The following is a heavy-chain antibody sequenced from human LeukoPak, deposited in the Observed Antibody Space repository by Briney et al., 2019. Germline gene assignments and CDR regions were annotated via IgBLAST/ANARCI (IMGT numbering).Heavy chain of an antibody. V-gene: IGHV4-31*03. CDR1: GGSISSGGYY. J-gene: IGHJ5*02. D-gene: IGHD3-3*01. Sequence: PSETLSLTCTVSGGSISSGGYYWSWIRQHPGKGLEWIGYIYYSGSTYYNPSLKSRVTISVDTSKNQFSLKLSSVTAADTAVYYCAREVIGVVISPGSDPWGQGTLVTVSS. CDR2: IYYSGST. CDR3: AREVIGVVISPGSDP.